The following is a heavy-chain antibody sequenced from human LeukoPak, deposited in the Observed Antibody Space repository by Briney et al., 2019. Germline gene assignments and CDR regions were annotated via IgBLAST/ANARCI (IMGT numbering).Heavy chain of an antibody. CDR2: ISASGGRT. CDR3: AKGASGWYRWAFDQ. Sequence: GGSLRLSCTASEFSSLSYGVTWVRQAPGKGLEWVSAISASGGRTYYADSVKGRFTISRDNSKNTLYLELNSLTGGDTAVYYCAKGASGWYRWAFDQWGQGTLVTVSS. CDR1: EFSSLSYG. J-gene: IGHJ4*02. D-gene: IGHD6-19*01. V-gene: IGHV3-23*01.